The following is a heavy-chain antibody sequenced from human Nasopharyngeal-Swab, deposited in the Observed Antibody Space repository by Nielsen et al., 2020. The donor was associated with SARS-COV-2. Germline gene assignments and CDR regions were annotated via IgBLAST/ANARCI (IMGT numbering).Heavy chain of an antibody. CDR2: ISGSGGST. Sequence: GESLKISCAASGFTFSSYAMSWVRQAPGKGLEWVSAISGSGGSTYYADSVKGRFTISRDNSKNTLYLQMNSLRAEDTAVYYCARDLSGTTVLLGYYYYGMDVWGQGTTVTVSS. V-gene: IGHV3-23*01. CDR3: ARDLSGTTVLLGYYYYGMDV. J-gene: IGHJ6*02. CDR1: GFTFSSYA. D-gene: IGHD1-7*01.